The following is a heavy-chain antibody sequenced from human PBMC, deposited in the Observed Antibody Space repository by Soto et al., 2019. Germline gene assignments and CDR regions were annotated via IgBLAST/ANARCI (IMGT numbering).Heavy chain of an antibody. V-gene: IGHV3-15*01. Sequence: GGSLRLSCAASGFTFSNAWMSWVRQAPGKGLEWVGRIKSRINGGTTDYAAPVKGRFTISRDDSKNTLYLQMHSLRTEDTAVYYCTTDDPKIRSGDQGTLVNVSS. CDR3: TTDDPKIRS. CDR1: GFTFSNAW. CDR2: IKSRINGGTT. J-gene: IGHJ4*02.